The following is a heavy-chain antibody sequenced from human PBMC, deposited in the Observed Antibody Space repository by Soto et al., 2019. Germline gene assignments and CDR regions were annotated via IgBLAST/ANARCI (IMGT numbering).Heavy chain of an antibody. Sequence: GESLKISCKGSGYSFTSYWISWVRQMPGKGLEWVGRIDPSDSYTNYSPSFQGHVTISADKSIRTAYRQWSSLKASDTAMYYCARELAVPAAITYYYYYYGMDVGGQGTTVTVSS. CDR1: GYSFTSYW. CDR2: IDPSDSYT. V-gene: IGHV5-10-1*01. CDR3: ARELAVPAAITYYYYYYGMDV. J-gene: IGHJ6*02. D-gene: IGHD2-2*01.